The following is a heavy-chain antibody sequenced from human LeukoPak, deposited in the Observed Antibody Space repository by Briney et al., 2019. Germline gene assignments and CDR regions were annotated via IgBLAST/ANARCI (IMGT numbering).Heavy chain of an antibody. J-gene: IGHJ4*02. D-gene: IGHD5-18*01. CDR1: GYTFTGYY. Sequence: SVQVSCQASGYTFTGYYMHWVRQAPGQGVEWMGWINPNSGGTNYAQKFQGRVTMTRDTSISTAYMELSSLRSEDTAVYYCASDGYSYGYGFDYWGQGTLVTVSS. CDR2: INPNSGGT. V-gene: IGHV1-2*02. CDR3: ASDGYSYGYGFDY.